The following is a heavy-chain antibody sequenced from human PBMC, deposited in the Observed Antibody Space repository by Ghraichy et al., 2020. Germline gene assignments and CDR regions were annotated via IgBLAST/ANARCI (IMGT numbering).Heavy chain of an antibody. CDR1: GFTFSSYA. V-gene: IGHV3-30-3*01. J-gene: IGHJ4*02. Sequence: GGSLRLSCAASGFTFSSYAMHWVRQAPGKGLEWVAVISYDGSNKYYADSVKGRFTISRDNSKNTLYLQMNSLRAEDTAVYYCARPDHSSSWYVYWGQGTLVTVSS. CDR2: ISYDGSNK. D-gene: IGHD6-13*01. CDR3: ARPDHSSSWYVY.